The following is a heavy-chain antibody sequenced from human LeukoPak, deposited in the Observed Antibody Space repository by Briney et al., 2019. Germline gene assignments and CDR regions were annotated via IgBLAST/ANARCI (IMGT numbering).Heavy chain of an antibody. CDR2: IRSKAYGGTT. CDR3: TRAQDIVVVPAAPLDL. V-gene: IGHV3-49*04. J-gene: IGHJ5*02. D-gene: IGHD2-2*01. Sequence: GGSLRLSCTASGFTFGDYAMSWVRQAPGKGLEWVGFIRSKAYGGTTEYAASVKGRFTISRDDSKSIAYLQMNSLKTEDTAVYYCTRAQDIVVVPAAPLDLWGQGTLVTVSS. CDR1: GFTFGDYA.